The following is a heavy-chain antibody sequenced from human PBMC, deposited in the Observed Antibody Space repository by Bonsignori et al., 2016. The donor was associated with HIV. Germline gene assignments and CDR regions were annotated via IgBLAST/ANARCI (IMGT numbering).Heavy chain of an antibody. V-gene: IGHV1-46*01. CDR1: GYTFSTYY. D-gene: IGHD5-24*01. CDR3: ARGRVATITHLDY. CDR2: ITPGGGSS. Sequence: ASVKVSCKTSGYTFSTYYVHWVRQAPGQGLEWMAIITPGGGSSSSAQKFQGRLNLTWDTSTSTASMELSSLRSEDTALYFCARGRVATITHLDYWGQGTPVTVSS. J-gene: IGHJ4*02.